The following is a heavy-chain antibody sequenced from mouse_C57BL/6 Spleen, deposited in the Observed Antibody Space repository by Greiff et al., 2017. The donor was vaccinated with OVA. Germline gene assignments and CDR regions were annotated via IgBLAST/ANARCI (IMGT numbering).Heavy chain of an antibody. D-gene: IGHD1-1*01. CDR3: ARPLTTVVATHWYFDV. CDR1: GFTFSSYG. CDR2: ISSGGSYT. V-gene: IGHV5-6*01. Sequence: EVQGVESGGDLVKPGGSLKLSCAASGFTFSSYGMSWVRQTPDKRLEWVATISSGGSYTYYPDSVQGRFTISRDNAKNTLDLQMSSLKSEYTAMYYGARPLTTVVATHWYFDVWGTGTTVTVSS. J-gene: IGHJ1*03.